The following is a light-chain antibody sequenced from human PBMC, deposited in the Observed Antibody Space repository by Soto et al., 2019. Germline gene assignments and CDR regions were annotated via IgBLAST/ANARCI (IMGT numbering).Light chain of an antibody. V-gene: IGLV1-40*01. CDR2: ANN. Sequence: QSVLTQPPSVSGAPGQRVTISCSGSSSNIGAGYDVHWYQQLPGTAPKLLIYANNNRPSGVPDRFSGSRSGASASLAITGLQAEDEADYYCVSLTTSNTWMFGGGTKLTVL. J-gene: IGLJ3*02. CDR1: SSNIGAGYD. CDR3: VSLTTSNTWM.